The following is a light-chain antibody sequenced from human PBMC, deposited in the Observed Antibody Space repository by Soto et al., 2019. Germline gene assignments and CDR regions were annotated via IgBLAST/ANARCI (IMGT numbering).Light chain of an antibody. CDR3: QQYYSTPRT. V-gene: IGKV4-1*01. J-gene: IGKJ1*01. Sequence: DIVMTQSPDSLSVSLGYSATINCKSCQSILYSSDNKNYLAWYQQKPGQPPKLLIYWASTRESGVPDRFSGSGSGTDFTLTISSLQAEDVAVYYCQQYYSTPRTFGQGTKVDI. CDR1: QSILYSSDNKNY. CDR2: WAS.